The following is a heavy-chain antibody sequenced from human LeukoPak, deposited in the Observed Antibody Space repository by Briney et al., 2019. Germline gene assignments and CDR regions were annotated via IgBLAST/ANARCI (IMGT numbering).Heavy chain of an antibody. Sequence: GGSLRLSCEAAGFSFRDYPMGWVRRASGKRLEWVSGISAGADVIFYADPVKGRFTISRDNSKNTLYLQMNSLRAEDTAVYYCARTAPYGSGSSIEPDAFDIWGQGTMVTVSS. CDR1: GFSFRDYP. J-gene: IGHJ3*02. V-gene: IGHV3-23*01. CDR2: ISAGADVI. D-gene: IGHD3-10*01. CDR3: ARTAPYGSGSSIEPDAFDI.